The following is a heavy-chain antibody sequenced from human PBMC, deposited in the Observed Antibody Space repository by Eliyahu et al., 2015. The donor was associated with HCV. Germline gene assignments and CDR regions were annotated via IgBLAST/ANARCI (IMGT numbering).Heavy chain of an antibody. D-gene: IGHD5-24*01. CDR1: GFTFSDYS. Sequence: QVQLVESEGGLVKPGGSLRLSCAASGFTFSDYSMRWLRQAPGKGLGWVSFISSSGTYTTYADSVKGRFTISRDNAENSLYLQMNSLKVEDTAVYYCARELRGLFHSVDSWGQGTLVTVSS. J-gene: IGHJ4*02. CDR3: ARELRGLFHSVDS. V-gene: IGHV3-11*06. CDR2: ISSSGTYT.